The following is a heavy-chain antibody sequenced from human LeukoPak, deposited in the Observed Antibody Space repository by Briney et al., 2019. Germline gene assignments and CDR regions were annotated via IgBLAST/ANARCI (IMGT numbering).Heavy chain of an antibody. J-gene: IGHJ5*02. CDR1: GGSISSYY. V-gene: IGHV4-59*08. CDR3: ARLRAGGSGWFDP. CDR2: IYYSGST. D-gene: IGHD2-15*01. Sequence: SETLSLTCTVSGGSISSYYWSWIRQPPGKGLEWIGYIYYSGSTNYNPSLKSRVTISVDTSKNQFSLKLSSVTAADTAVYYCARLRAGGSGWFDPWGQGTLVTVSS.